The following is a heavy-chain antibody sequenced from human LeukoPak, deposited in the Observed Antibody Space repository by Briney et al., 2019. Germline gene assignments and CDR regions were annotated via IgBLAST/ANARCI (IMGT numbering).Heavy chain of an antibody. V-gene: IGHV3-33*01. Sequence: GGSLRLSCAASGFTFSSYGMHWVRQAPGKGLEWVAVIWYDGSNKYYADSVKGRFTISRDNSKNTLYLQMDSLRAVDTAVYYCASGRRDTVAADYWGQGTLVTVSS. J-gene: IGHJ4*02. D-gene: IGHD2-15*01. CDR1: GFTFSSYG. CDR2: IWYDGSNK. CDR3: ASGRRDTVAADY.